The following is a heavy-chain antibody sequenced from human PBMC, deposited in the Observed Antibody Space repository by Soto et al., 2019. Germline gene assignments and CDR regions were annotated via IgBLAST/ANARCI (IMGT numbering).Heavy chain of an antibody. J-gene: IGHJ4*02. CDR3: ARGRGSSSWYEISHYFDT. Sequence: VQLVQSPAEVKKSGASVKVSCQTSGYSFTTYGTSWVRQAPGQGLEWIGWISAYNGHTIYAHDFQDRVTLTTDTSTSTAYMELRSLRYDDTVIYYCARGRGSSSWYEISHYFDTWGQGTLVTVSS. CDR2: ISAYNGHT. D-gene: IGHD6-13*01. CDR1: GYSFTTYG. V-gene: IGHV1-18*01.